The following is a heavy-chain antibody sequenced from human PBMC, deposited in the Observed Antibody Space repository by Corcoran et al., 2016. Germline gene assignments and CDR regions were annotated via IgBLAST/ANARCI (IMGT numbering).Heavy chain of an antibody. V-gene: IGHV1-46*01. D-gene: IGHD2-21*02. CDR2: INPSGGST. Sequence: QVQLVQSGAEVKKPGASVKVSCKASGYTFTSYYMHWVRQAPGQGLEWMGIINPSGGSTSYAQKFQGRVTMTRDTSTRTVYMELSSLRSEDTAVYYCAREGAYCGGDCYDAFDIWGQGTMVTVSS. CDR3: AREGAYCGGDCYDAFDI. CDR1: GYTFTSYY. J-gene: IGHJ3*02.